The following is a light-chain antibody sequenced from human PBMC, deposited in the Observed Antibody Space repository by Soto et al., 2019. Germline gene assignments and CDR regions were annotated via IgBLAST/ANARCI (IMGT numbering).Light chain of an antibody. J-gene: IGLJ1*01. CDR2: EVS. V-gene: IGLV2-14*01. Sequence: QSALTQPASVYGSPGQSITISCTGTSSDVGGYNYVSWYQQHPGKAPKLMIYEVSNRPSGVSNRFSGSKSGNTASLTIYGLQAEDEADYYCSSYTSSSTLYVFGTGTKLTGL. CDR3: SSYTSSSTLYV. CDR1: SSDVGGYNY.